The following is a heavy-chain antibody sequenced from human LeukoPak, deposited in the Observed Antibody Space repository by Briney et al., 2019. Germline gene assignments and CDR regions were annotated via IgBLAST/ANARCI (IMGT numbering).Heavy chain of an antibody. J-gene: IGHJ5*02. CDR2: LSGGGTSST. V-gene: IGHV3-23*01. CDR1: GFTFSSYN. Sequence: GGSLRLSCAASGFTFSSYNMNWVRQAPGKGLEWVSTLSGGGTSSTYYADSVKGRLTISRDNSKNTLYLQMNSLRAEDTAVYYCAKDTFQGVIPRPPDPWGQGTLVTVSS. D-gene: IGHD3-10*01. CDR3: AKDTFQGVIPRPPDP.